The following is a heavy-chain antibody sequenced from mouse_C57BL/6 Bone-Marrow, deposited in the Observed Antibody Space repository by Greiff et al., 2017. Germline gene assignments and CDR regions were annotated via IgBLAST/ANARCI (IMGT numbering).Heavy chain of an antibody. V-gene: IGHV6-3*01. J-gene: IGHJ3*01. CDR3: TAGYGNVVAY. CDR1: GFTFSNYW. D-gene: IGHD2-10*02. CDR2: IRLKSDNYAT. Sequence: EVKLVESGGGLVQPGGSMKLSCVASGFTFSNYWMNWVRQSPEKGLEWVAQIRLKSDNYATHYAESVKGRFTISRDDSKSSVYLQMNNLRAEDTGIYYCTAGYGNVVAYWGQGTLVTVSA.